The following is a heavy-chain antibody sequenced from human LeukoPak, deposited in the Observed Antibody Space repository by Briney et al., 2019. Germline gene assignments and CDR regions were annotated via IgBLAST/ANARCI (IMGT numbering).Heavy chain of an antibody. Sequence: ASVKVCCKASGYTFTGYCMHWVRQAPGQGLGWMGWINPNSGGRNYAQKFQGWVTMTRDASISTAYMELSRLRSDDTAVYYCARGGEAYCGGDCYRGWFDPWGQGTLVTVSS. CDR3: ARGGEAYCGGDCYRGWFDP. CDR2: INPNSGGR. V-gene: IGHV1-2*04. CDR1: GYTFTGYC. J-gene: IGHJ5*02. D-gene: IGHD2-21*02.